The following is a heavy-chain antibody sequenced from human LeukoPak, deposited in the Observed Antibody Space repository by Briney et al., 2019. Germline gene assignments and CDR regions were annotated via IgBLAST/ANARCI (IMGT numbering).Heavy chain of an antibody. CDR1: GFSFSSYA. CDR2: ISNTGGST. CDR3: AKGSPTGLQYFDWLSMPFDS. J-gene: IGHJ4*02. Sequence: GGSLRLSCAASGFSFSSYALSWVRQAPGEGLEWVSAISNTGGSTYYADSVKGRCTISRDNSKTTVYLQMNSLRAEDTAVYYCAKGSPTGLQYFDWLSMPFDSWGQGTLVSVSS. V-gene: IGHV3-23*01. D-gene: IGHD3-9*01.